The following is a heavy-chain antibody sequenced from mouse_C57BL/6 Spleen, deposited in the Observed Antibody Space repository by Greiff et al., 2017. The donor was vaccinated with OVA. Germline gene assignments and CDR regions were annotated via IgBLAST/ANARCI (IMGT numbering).Heavy chain of an antibody. CDR1: GFTFSSYA. CDR3: ASIYSNYGWCAY. J-gene: IGHJ3*01. Sequence: EVQGVESGGGLVKPGGSLKLSCAASGFTFSSYAMSWVRQTPEKRLEWVATISDGGSYTYYPDNVKGRFTISRDNAKNNLYLQMSHLKSEDTAMYYCASIYSNYGWCAYWGQGTLVTVSA. CDR2: ISDGGSYT. V-gene: IGHV5-4*01. D-gene: IGHD2-5*01.